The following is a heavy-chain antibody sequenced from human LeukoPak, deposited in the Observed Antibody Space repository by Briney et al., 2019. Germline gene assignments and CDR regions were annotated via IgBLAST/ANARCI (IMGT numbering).Heavy chain of an antibody. CDR2: VSYEGSSK. V-gene: IGHV3-30*18. D-gene: IGHD2-21*01. Sequence: PGGSRRLACAAAGFTFGIYCMRWVRQAAGKGREWVAGVSYEGSSKYYADSVNGRFTISRDNSKNTLSLQMNSLRTEDTAVYYCAKRDWPENAFDVWGQGTMVTVSS. J-gene: IGHJ3*01. CDR1: GFTFGIYC. CDR3: AKRDWPENAFDV.